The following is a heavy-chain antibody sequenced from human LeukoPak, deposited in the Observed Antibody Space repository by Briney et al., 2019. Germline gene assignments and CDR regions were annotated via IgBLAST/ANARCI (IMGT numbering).Heavy chain of an antibody. CDR2: ITGSGSST. Sequence: GGSLRLSCAASGFXFSDYAITWVRQAPGKGLEWVSRITGSGSSTFYADSVKGRLTISRDNSKNTVSLQMSGLRAEDTAVYYCAKRERQSFAYWGQGTLVTVSS. CDR1: GFXFSDYA. J-gene: IGHJ4*02. D-gene: IGHD6-19*01. V-gene: IGHV3-23*01. CDR3: AKRERQSFAY.